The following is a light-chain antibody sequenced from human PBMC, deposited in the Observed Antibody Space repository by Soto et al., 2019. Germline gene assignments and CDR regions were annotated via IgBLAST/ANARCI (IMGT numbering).Light chain of an antibody. J-gene: IGLJ1*01. Sequence: QSALTQPPSASGTPGQRVTISCSGSSSNIGRNTVDWYQHLPGTAPKLLIYSNDQRPSGVPDRFSGSKSGTSASLAISGLQSEDGADYYCAAWDDSLNGLVFGTGTKVTVL. CDR1: SSNIGRNT. CDR3: AAWDDSLNGLV. CDR2: SND. V-gene: IGLV1-44*01.